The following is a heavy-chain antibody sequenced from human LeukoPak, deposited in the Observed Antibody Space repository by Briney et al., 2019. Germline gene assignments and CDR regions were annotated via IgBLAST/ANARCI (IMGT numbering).Heavy chain of an antibody. CDR2: ISYDGTNK. D-gene: IGHD2-2*02. Sequence: PGRSLRLSCAASGFTFSSYAIHWVRQAPGRGLEWVAVISYDGTNKYYAASAKGRFTISRDNAKNSLYLQINSLRAEDTAVYYCARDRCYSVDYWGQGTLVTVSS. V-gene: IGHV3-30*07. CDR3: ARDRCYSVDY. J-gene: IGHJ4*02. CDR1: GFTFSSYA.